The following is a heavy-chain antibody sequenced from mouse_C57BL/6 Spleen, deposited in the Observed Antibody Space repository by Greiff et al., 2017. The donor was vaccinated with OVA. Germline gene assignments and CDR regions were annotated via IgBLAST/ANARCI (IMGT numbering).Heavy chain of an antibody. CDR2: INPSNGGT. V-gene: IGHV1-53*01. Sequence: QVHVKQPGTELVKPGASVKLSCKASGYTFTSYWMHWVKQRPGQGLEWIGNINPSNGGTNYNEKFKSKATLTVDKSSSTAYMQLSSLTSEDSAVYYCARSRDYDYDYYAMDYWGQGTSVTVSS. J-gene: IGHJ4*01. CDR3: ARSRDYDYDYYAMDY. D-gene: IGHD2-4*01. CDR1: GYTFTSYW.